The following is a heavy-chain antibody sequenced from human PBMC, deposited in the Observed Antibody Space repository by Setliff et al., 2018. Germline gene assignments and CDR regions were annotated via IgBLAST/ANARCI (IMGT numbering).Heavy chain of an antibody. CDR1: GGSISSSSYY. Sequence: KPSETLSLTCTVSGGSISSSSYYWGWIRQPPGKGLEWIGSIYYSGSTYYNPSLKSRVTISVDTSKNQFSLKLSSVTAADTAVYYCARRGMRSSWFQGYFDYWGQGTLVTVSS. CDR3: ARRGMRSSWFQGYFDY. CDR2: IYYSGST. J-gene: IGHJ4*02. D-gene: IGHD6-13*01. V-gene: IGHV4-39*01.